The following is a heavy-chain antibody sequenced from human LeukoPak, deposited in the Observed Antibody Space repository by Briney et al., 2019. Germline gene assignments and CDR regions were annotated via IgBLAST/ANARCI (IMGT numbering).Heavy chain of an antibody. CDR2: LKPDGSAE. D-gene: IGHD1-1*01. CDR3: AKPPTGNVKFDS. Sequence: GGSLRLSFAASGFTFDDYGMSWVRQAPGKGLEWVAYLKPDGSAEYYMDSVKGRFTISRDNTKNSLYLQMSSLRVEDTAVYYCAKPPTGNVKFDSWGQGTLVTVSS. J-gene: IGHJ4*02. V-gene: IGHV3-7*01. CDR1: GFTFDDYG.